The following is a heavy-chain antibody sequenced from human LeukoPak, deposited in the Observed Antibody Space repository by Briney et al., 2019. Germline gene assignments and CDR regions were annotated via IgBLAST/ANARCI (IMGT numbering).Heavy chain of an antibody. CDR2: IKQDGSEK. Sequence: PGGSLRLSCAASGFTYSSYWMTWFRQAPGKGLEWVANIKQDGSEKYYVDSVKGRFTISRDNAKNALYLQMNSLRAEDTAVYYCAGGSGWLSDCWGQGTLVTVSS. CDR1: GFTYSSYW. J-gene: IGHJ4*02. D-gene: IGHD6-19*01. CDR3: AGGSGWLSDC. V-gene: IGHV3-7*01.